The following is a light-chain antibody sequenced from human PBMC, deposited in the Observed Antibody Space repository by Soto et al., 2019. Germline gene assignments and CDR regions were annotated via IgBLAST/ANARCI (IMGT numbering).Light chain of an antibody. CDR1: SSDVGGYNY. Sequence: QSALTQPASVSGSPGHSITISCKGTSSDVGGYNYVSWYRHHPGKAPTLLIFDVNYRASGVSNRFSGSKSGNTASLTISGLQAEDEAEYYCGSYRNSSYVFGTGTKLTVL. CDR3: GSYRNSSYV. V-gene: IGLV2-14*01. J-gene: IGLJ1*01. CDR2: DVN.